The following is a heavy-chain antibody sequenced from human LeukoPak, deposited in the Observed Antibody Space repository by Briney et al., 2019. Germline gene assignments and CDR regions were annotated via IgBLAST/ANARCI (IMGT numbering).Heavy chain of an antibody. J-gene: IGHJ4*02. D-gene: IGHD5-12*01. CDR2: IIPIFGTA. Sequence: SVKVSCKASGGTFSSYAISWVRQAPGQGLEWMGGIIPIFGTANYAQKFQGRLTITADESTSTAYMELSSLRSEDTAVYYCARHSGYDYDYFDYWGQGTLVTVSS. CDR3: ARHSGYDYDYFDY. V-gene: IGHV1-69*13. CDR1: GGTFSSYA.